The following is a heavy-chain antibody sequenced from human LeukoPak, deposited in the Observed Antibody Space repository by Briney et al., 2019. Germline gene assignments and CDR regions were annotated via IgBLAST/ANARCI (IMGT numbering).Heavy chain of an antibody. D-gene: IGHD7-27*01. Sequence: GGSLRLSCPASGCTFSTYAMDWVRQAAGKGLEWVSYLSSSSSVIYHADSVKGRFTISRDNAKNSLYLQMNSLRTEDTAVYYCVRDGSSWGNFDYWGQGTLVSVSS. CDR1: GCTFSTYA. J-gene: IGHJ4*02. CDR3: VRDGSSWGNFDY. V-gene: IGHV3-48*01. CDR2: LSSSSSVI.